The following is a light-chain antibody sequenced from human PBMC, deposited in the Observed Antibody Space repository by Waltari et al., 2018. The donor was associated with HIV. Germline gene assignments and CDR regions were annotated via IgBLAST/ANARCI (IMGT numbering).Light chain of an antibody. CDR3: QTWGTGIRV. CDR1: SGHSNYA. Sequence: QLVLTQSPSASASLGASVKLTCTLSSGHSNYAIAWHQQQPEKGPRYLGKVTRDGSHSKGDGIPDRFSGSSSGAERHLIISSLQSEDEADYYCQTWGTGIRVFGGGTKLTVL. J-gene: IGLJ3*02. V-gene: IGLV4-69*02. CDR2: VTRDGSH.